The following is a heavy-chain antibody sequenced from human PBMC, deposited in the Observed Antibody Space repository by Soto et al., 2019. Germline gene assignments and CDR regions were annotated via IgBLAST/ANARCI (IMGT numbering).Heavy chain of an antibody. V-gene: IGHV4-4*07. J-gene: IGHJ5*02. Sequence: SETLSLTXTVSGGSITDYSWVWIRQPAGKGLEWIGRIFSSGSTNYNPSLKGRITMSLDTSKNQFSLKLNSATATDTAVYFCARDQGVVVTADNWFDPWGQGIQVTVSS. CDR2: IFSSGST. CDR1: GGSITDYS. CDR3: ARDQGVVVTADNWFDP. D-gene: IGHD2-21*02.